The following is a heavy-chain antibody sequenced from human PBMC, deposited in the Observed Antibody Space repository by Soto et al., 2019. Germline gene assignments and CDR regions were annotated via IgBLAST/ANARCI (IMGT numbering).Heavy chain of an antibody. J-gene: IGHJ5*02. Sequence: PETLSLTCTVSGGSLSSYYWSWFRQPPGKPLEWIGYIYYRGSTNYNPSLKSRLTLSVDTSKNQIFLRLNSVTAADTAVYYCASSAIVGRELNTLFSPWGQRILDTVSA. CDR1: GGSLSSYY. D-gene: IGHD1-26*01. V-gene: IGHV4-59*01. CDR3: ASSAIVGRELNTLFSP. CDR2: IYYRGST.